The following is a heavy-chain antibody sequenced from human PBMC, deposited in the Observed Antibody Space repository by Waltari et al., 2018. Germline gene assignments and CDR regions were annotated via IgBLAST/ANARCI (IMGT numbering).Heavy chain of an antibody. J-gene: IGHJ4*02. CDR2: IYAGGST. CDR3: AKGAYRSSLFDY. V-gene: IGHV3-66*01. Sequence: EAQLVESGGGLVQPGGSLRLSCVASGFTVRNNYISWVRQAPGKGLEWFSFIYAGGSTDYADSVKDRFTISRDNSKNTLYLQMNSLRVDDTAVYYCAKGAYRSSLFDYWGQGTLVTVSS. CDR1: GFTVRNNY. D-gene: IGHD6-13*01.